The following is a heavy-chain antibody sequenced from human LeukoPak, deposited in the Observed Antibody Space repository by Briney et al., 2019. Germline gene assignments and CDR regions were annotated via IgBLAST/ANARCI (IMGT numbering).Heavy chain of an antibody. V-gene: IGHV4-59*01. D-gene: IGHD1-26*01. CDR3: ARGGGSYSSLDY. J-gene: IGHJ4*02. Sequence: SETLSLTCAVYAESFSSYYWSWIRQPPGKGLEWIGYIYYSGSTNYNPSLKSRVTISVDTSKNQFSLKLSSVTAADTAVYYCARGGGSYSSLDYWGQGTLVTVSS. CDR1: AESFSSYY. CDR2: IYYSGST.